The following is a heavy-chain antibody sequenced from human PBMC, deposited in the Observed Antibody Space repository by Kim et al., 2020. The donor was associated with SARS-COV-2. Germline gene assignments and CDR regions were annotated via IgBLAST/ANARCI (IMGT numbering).Heavy chain of an antibody. V-gene: IGHV4-59*01. CDR1: GGSTTNYY. Sequence: SETLSLTCTVSGGSTTNYYCSWIRQSPGNGLEWIGYIYYSGSTNYNPSLKSRVTISVDTSKNQFSLKLSSVTAADTAVYYCARGHSSNWYFDSWGQGTLVTVSS. J-gene: IGHJ4*02. CDR2: IYYSGST. D-gene: IGHD6-13*01. CDR3: ARGHSSNWYFDS.